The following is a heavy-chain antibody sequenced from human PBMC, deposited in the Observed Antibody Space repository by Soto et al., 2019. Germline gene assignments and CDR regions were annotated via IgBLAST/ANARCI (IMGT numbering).Heavy chain of an antibody. J-gene: IGHJ6*02. CDR1: GFTFYKYG. D-gene: IGHD3-22*01. CDR3: AKDDSNRWYNYYAMDV. Sequence: QVQLVESGGGVVQPGRSLRLSCAASGFTFYKYGMHWVRQAPGKGLEWVALISHDGSNKYYVDSVKGRFTIARDHSKNTVFLQMNSLRPEDTALYFCAKDDSNRWYNYYAMDVWGQGTTVTVSS. V-gene: IGHV3-30*18. CDR2: ISHDGSNK.